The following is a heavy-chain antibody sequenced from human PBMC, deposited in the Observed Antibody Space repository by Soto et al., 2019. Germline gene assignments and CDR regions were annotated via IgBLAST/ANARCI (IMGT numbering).Heavy chain of an antibody. J-gene: IGHJ2*01. CDR1: GYTFTSYD. D-gene: IGHD4-17*01. V-gene: IGHV1-8*01. CDR3: ARGLGYGDYDL. CDR2: MNPNSGNT. Sequence: QVQLVQSGAEVKKPGASVKVSCKASGYTFTSYDINWVRQATGQGLEWMGWMNPNSGNTGYAQKFQGXXTXTXXTSVSTGYMELRSLRSEDTAVYYCARGLGYGDYDLWGRGTLVTVSS.